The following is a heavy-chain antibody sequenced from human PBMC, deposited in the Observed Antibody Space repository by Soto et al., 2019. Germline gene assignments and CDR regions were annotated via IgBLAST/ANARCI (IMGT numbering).Heavy chain of an antibody. CDR1: GGSVSSDDYS. CDR2: IRDSGST. Sequence: QVQLHESGAGQVKPSQTLCVTCTVSGGSVSSDDYSWSWIRQHPGKGLEWIGYIRDSGSTYYNPSLEGRVTISVDTSKNQFSLRLRSVTAADTAVYYCARAMANYFDYWGQGTLVTASS. V-gene: IGHV4-31*03. J-gene: IGHJ4*02. D-gene: IGHD2-8*01. CDR3: ARAMANYFDY.